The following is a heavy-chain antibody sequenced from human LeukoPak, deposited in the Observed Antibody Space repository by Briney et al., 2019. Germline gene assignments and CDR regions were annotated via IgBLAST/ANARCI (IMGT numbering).Heavy chain of an antibody. CDR3: ARSYYDSTGYYIFDY. V-gene: IGHV3-48*01. CDR2: ISSSSGII. CDR1: GFTFSSYS. D-gene: IGHD3-22*01. Sequence: GGSLRLSCEASGFTFSSYSLNWVRQAPGKGLEWLSYISSSSGIIYYRDSVKGRFTISRDNARNALYLQMNSLRAEDTAVYYCARSYYDSTGYYIFDYWGQGTLVTVSS. J-gene: IGHJ4*02.